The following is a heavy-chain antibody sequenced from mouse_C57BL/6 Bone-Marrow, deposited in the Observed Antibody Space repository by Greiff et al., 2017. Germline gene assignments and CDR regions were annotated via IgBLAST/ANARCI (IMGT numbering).Heavy chain of an antibody. V-gene: IGHV1-64*01. CDR1: GYTFTSYW. CDR3: AREDYYGSSYDYARDD. D-gene: IGHD1-1*01. CDR2: IHPNSGST. Sequence: QVQLQQPGAELVKPGASVKLSCKASGYTFTSYWMHWVKQRPGQGLEWIGMIHPNSGSTNYNEKFKSKSILTVDKSSSPAYMQLISLTSEYSAVYYCAREDYYGSSYDYARDDWGQGTSVTGSS. J-gene: IGHJ4*01.